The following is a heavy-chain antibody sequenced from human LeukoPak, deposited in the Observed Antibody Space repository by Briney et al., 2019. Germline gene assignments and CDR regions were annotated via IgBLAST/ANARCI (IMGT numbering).Heavy chain of an antibody. CDR2: IWYDGSNK. CDR1: GFTFRSYG. J-gene: IGHJ4*02. Sequence: PGRSLRLSCAASGFTFRSYGMHWVRQAPGKGLEWVAVIWYDGSNKYYADSVKGRFTISRDNSKNTLYLQMNSLRAEDTAVYYCARGEGYSYGYYWGQGTLVTVSS. CDR3: ARGEGYSYGYY. D-gene: IGHD5-18*01. V-gene: IGHV3-33*01.